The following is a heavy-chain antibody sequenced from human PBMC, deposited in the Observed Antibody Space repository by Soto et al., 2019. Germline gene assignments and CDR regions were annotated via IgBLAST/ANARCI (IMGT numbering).Heavy chain of an antibody. CDR1: GGSITTNW. J-gene: IGHJ4*02. CDR2: IYHSGTT. Sequence: QVHLQESGPGLVKPSGTLSLTCAVSGGSITTNWWSWVRQPPGKGLEWIGEIYHSGTTNYNPSLRGRVTISVGKSNNQFSLNLNSVPAVDSAIYYCARHRAVPRTRGFDYWGQGNLVTVSS. D-gene: IGHD6-19*01. CDR3: ARHRAVPRTRGFDY. V-gene: IGHV4-4*02.